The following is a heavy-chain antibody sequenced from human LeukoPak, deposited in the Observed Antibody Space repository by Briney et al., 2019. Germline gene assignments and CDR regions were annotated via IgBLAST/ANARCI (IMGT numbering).Heavy chain of an antibody. CDR1: GGSISSGSYY. CDR3: ASYARRSTIFTYYMDV. V-gene: IGHV4-61*02. CDR2: IYTSGST. J-gene: IGHJ6*03. D-gene: IGHD3-3*01. Sequence: SQTLSLTCTVSGGSISSGSYYWSWIRQPAGKGLEWIGRIYTSGSTNYNPSLKSRVTISVDTSKNQFSLKLSSVTAADTAVYYCASYARRSTIFTYYMDVWGKGTTVTVSS.